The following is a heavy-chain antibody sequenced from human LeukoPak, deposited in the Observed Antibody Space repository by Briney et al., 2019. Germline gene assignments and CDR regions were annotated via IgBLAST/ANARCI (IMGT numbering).Heavy chain of an antibody. CDR3: ARDLGAARRFDY. Sequence: GGSLRLSCAAFGFTFSSYSMNWVRQAPGKGLEWVSSISSSSSYIYYADSVKGRFTISRDNAKNSLYLQMNSLRAKDTAVYYCARDLGAARRFDYWGQGTLVTVSS. J-gene: IGHJ4*02. D-gene: IGHD6-6*01. CDR2: ISSSSSYI. CDR1: GFTFSSYS. V-gene: IGHV3-21*01.